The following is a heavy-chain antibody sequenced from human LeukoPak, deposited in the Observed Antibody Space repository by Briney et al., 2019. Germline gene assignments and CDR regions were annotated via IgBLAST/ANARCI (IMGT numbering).Heavy chain of an antibody. J-gene: IGHJ4*02. CDR2: IIPIFGTA. Sequence: ASVKVSCKASGGTFISYAISWVRQAPGQGLEWMGGIIPIFGTANYAQKFQGRVTITADESTSTAYMELSSLRSEDTAVYYCARGGTIMITFMDYWGQGTLVTVSS. V-gene: IGHV1-69*01. CDR1: GGTFISYA. D-gene: IGHD3-16*01. CDR3: ARGGTIMITFMDY.